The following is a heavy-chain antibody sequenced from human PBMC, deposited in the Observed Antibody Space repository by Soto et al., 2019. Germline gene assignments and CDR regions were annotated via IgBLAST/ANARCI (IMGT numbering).Heavy chain of an antibody. V-gene: IGHV3-53*01. CDR1: GFSVSVDS. CDR3: ARHDCLDP. Sequence: GGSLRLSCAASGFSVSVDSMIWVRQAPGKGLEWVSLFYNTGFIHYADSVKGRFTISRDNSKNTLYLQMNSLRAEYTAVYFCARHDCLDPWGQGTLVTVSS. J-gene: IGHJ5*02. CDR2: FYNTGFI. D-gene: IGHD1-1*01.